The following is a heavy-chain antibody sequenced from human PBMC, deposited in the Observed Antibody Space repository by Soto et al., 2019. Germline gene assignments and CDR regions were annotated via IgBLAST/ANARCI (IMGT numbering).Heavy chain of an antibody. CDR1: GGTFGSYA. J-gene: IGHJ5*02. Sequence: QVQLVQSGAEXXKPXSXXKVSCKTSGGTFGSYAISWVRQAPGQGLEWMGGIIPIFSTPNYAQKFQGRVTITADESTSTAYMELSSLRSEDTAVYYCARPIQYYFDTSAQSAWFDPWGQGTLVTVSS. CDR2: IIPIFSTP. D-gene: IGHD3-22*01. CDR3: ARPIQYYFDTSAQSAWFDP. V-gene: IGHV1-69*12.